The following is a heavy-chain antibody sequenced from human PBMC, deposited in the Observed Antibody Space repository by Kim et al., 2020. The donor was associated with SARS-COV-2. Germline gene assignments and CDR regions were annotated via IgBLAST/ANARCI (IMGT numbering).Heavy chain of an antibody. Sequence: GGSLRLSCAASGVTFTTTWMSWVRQAPGKGLEWVGRIRSIIDGGTADYAAPVKGRFIISRDDSKNTVYLQMNNLETEDTAVYYCTRYSGSPGDYWGQGTLVTVSS. D-gene: IGHD1-26*01. CDR2: IRSIIDGGTA. V-gene: IGHV3-15*01. CDR1: GVTFTTTW. J-gene: IGHJ4*02. CDR3: TRYSGSPGDY.